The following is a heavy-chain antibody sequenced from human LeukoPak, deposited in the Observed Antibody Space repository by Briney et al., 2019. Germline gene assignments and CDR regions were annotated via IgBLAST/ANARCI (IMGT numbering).Heavy chain of an antibody. D-gene: IGHD6-19*01. CDR2: ISWNSGTI. CDR3: AKDNRRHYTSGPNPDSLH. V-gene: IGHV3-9*01. CDR1: GFTFSNYW. Sequence: PGGSLRLSCAASGFTFSNYWIHWVRQPPGKGLEWVSGISWNSGTIDYADSVRGRFTISRDNAKNSLYLQMDSLRVEDTAFYYCAKDNRRHYTSGPNPDSLHWGQGALVTVSS. J-gene: IGHJ4*02.